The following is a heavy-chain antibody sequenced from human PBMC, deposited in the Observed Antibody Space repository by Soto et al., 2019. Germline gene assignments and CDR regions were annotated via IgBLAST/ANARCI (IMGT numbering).Heavy chain of an antibody. CDR3: ARRSLLWFGEFSSYYYYSMDV. D-gene: IGHD3-10*01. J-gene: IGHJ6*02. CDR2: IIPIFGTA. CDR1: GGTFSSYA. Sequence: SVKVSCKASGGTFSSYAISWVRQAPGQGLEWMGGIIPIFGTANYAQKFQGRVTITADESTSTAYMELSSLRSEDTAVYYCARRSLLWFGEFSSYYYYSMDVWGQGTTVTVSS. V-gene: IGHV1-69*13.